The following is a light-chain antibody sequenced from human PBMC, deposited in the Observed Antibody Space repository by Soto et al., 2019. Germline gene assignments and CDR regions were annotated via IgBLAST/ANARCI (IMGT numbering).Light chain of an antibody. J-gene: IGLJ2*01. CDR3: LLYYGGGVV. CDR1: AGAVTSGYY. CDR2: STT. Sequence: QTVVTQEPSLTVSPGGTVTLTCASSAGAVTSGYYPNWFQQKPGQPPRALIYSTTYKHSWTLARFSGSLLGGKAALTLSGVQPEDEADYYCLLYYGGGVVFGGGTKLTVL. V-gene: IGLV7-43*01.